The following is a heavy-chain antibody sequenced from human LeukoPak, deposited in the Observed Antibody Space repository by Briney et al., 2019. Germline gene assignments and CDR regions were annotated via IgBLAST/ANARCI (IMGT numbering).Heavy chain of an antibody. CDR2: INAGNGNT. CDR3: ARVGFLEWFDY. Sequence: ASVKVSCKASGYTFTSYAMHWVRQAPGQRLEWMGWINAGNGNTKYSQKFQGRVTITRDTSASTAHMELSSLRSEDTAVYYCARVGFLEWFDYWGQGTLVTVSS. CDR1: GYTFTSYA. J-gene: IGHJ4*02. D-gene: IGHD3-3*02. V-gene: IGHV1-3*01.